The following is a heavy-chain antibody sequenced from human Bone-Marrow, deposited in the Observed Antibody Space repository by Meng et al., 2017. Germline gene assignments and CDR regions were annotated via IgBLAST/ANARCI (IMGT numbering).Heavy chain of an antibody. D-gene: IGHD4-11*01. CDR1: GGSFSDYY. CDR3: ARGPTTMAHDFDY. Sequence: QVQLQQWGAGLLKPSETLSLSCVVSGGSFSDYYWSWIRQPPGKGLEWIGEINHSGSTNYNPSLESRATISVDTSQNNLSLKLSSVTAADSAVYYCARGPTTMAHDFDYWGQGTPVTVSS. J-gene: IGHJ4*02. V-gene: IGHV4-34*01. CDR2: INHSGST.